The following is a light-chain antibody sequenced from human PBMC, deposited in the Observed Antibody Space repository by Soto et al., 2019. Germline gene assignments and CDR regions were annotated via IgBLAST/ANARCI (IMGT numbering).Light chain of an antibody. CDR2: AAS. V-gene: IGKV1-39*01. CDR3: QQSDSTTPVT. J-gene: IGKJ5*01. Sequence: DIQMTQSPSSLSASVGDIVTITCRASQSISSYLNWYQQKPGKAPKLLIYAASSLQSGVPSRFSGSGSGTDFTLTISSLQPEDFATYYCQQSDSTTPVTFGQGTRLEIK. CDR1: QSISSY.